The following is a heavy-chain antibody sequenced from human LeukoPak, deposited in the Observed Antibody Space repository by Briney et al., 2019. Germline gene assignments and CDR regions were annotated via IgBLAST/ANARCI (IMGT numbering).Heavy chain of an antibody. CDR1: GGSISSSSYY. V-gene: IGHV4-39*01. D-gene: IGHD1-26*01. Sequence: PSETLSLTCTVSGGSISSSSYYWGWIRQPPGKGLEWIGSIYYSGSTYYNPSLKSRVTISVDTSKKQFSLKLSSVTAADTAVYYCARGGSGSYLGWFDPWGQGTLVTVSS. CDR2: IYYSGST. CDR3: ARGGSGSYLGWFDP. J-gene: IGHJ5*02.